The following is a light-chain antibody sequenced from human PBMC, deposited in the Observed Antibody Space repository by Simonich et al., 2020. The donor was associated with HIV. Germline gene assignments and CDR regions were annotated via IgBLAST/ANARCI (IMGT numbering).Light chain of an antibody. CDR1: QSVSSSY. CDR3: QQYGSWPT. Sequence: DIVLTQSPGTLSLSPGERATLSCRASQSVSSSYLAWYQQKPGQAPRLLIYGASSRATGIPDRFSGSGSGTDFTLTISRLEPEDFAVYYCQQYGSWPTFGGGTKVEIK. CDR2: GAS. J-gene: IGKJ4*01. V-gene: IGKV3-20*01.